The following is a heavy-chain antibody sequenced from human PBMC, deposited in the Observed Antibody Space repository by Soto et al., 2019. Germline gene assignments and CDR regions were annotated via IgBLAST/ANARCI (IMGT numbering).Heavy chain of an antibody. CDR2: IDPSDSYT. V-gene: IGHV5-10-1*01. CDR1: GYSFTSYW. J-gene: IGHJ6*02. D-gene: IGHD6-6*01. Sequence: PGESLKISCKGSGYSFTSYWISWVRQMPGKGLEWMGRIDPSDSYTNYSPSFQGHVTISADKSISTAYLQWSSLKASDTAMYYCARLRQLAFYDYGMDVWGQGTTVTVSS. CDR3: ARLRQLAFYDYGMDV.